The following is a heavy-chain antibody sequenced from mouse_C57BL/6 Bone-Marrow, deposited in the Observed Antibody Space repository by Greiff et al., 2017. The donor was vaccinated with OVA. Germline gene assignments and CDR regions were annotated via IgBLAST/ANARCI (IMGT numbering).Heavy chain of an antibody. CDR1: GYTFTSYG. Sequence: LVESGAELARPGASVKLSCKASGYTFTSYGISWVKQRTGQGLEWIGEIYPRSGNTYYNEKFKGKATLTADKSSSTAYMELRSLTSEDSAVYFCARSDYSNYSFAYWGQGTLVTVSA. D-gene: IGHD2-5*01. CDR2: IYPRSGNT. CDR3: ARSDYSNYSFAY. J-gene: IGHJ3*01. V-gene: IGHV1-81*01.